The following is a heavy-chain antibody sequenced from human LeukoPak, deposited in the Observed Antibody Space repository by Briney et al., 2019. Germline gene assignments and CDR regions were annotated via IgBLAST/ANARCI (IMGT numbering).Heavy chain of an antibody. CDR3: ARDRSGYDYVY. D-gene: IGHD5-12*01. Sequence: ASVTVSCKASGYTFTGYYIHWVRQAPAQGLEWMGWINRNSGGTNYAQKLQGRVTMTTDTSTSTAYMELRSLRSDDTAVYYCARDRSGYDYVYWGQGTLVTVSS. J-gene: IGHJ4*02. CDR1: GYTFTGYY. V-gene: IGHV1-2*02. CDR2: INRNSGGT.